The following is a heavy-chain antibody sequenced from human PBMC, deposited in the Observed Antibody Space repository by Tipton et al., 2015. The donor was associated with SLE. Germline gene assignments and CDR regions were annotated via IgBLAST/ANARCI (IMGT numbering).Heavy chain of an antibody. D-gene: IGHD1-26*01. V-gene: IGHV3-53*05. CDR2: IYSGGST. Sequence: GSLRLSCAASGFTVSSNYMSWVRQAPGKGLEWVSVIYSGGSTYYADSVKGRFTISRDNSKNTLYLQMNSLRAEDTAVYYCARVRVGARDDALDIWGQVTMVTVSS. CDR3: ARVRVGARDDALDI. J-gene: IGHJ3*02. CDR1: GFTVSSNY.